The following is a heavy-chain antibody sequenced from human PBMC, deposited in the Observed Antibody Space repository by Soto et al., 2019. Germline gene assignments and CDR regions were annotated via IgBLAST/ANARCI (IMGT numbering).Heavy chain of an antibody. CDR3: VQRTIIRGVDV. V-gene: IGHV2-5*02. D-gene: IGHD3-10*01. J-gene: IGHJ3*01. CDR1: GFSLTTNRVV. CDR2: IYGDESK. Sequence: GSGPTLVNPTETLTLTFSFSGFSLTTNRVVVGWVRQPPGKAPEWLAFIYGDESKRESPFLRSRLSITKDSSKNQVVLTLTNMEPVDTATYFGVQRTIIRGVDVGGEG.